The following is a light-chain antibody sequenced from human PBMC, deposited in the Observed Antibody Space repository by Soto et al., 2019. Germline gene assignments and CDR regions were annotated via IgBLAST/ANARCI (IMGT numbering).Light chain of an antibody. CDR2: KAS. V-gene: IGKV1-5*03. CDR3: QPYIVYST. CDR1: QSISRW. J-gene: IGKJ4*01. Sequence: DIRMNQSPSALSASVGDTVTITSRASQSISRWLAWYQQNPGKAPKVLIYKASNLESGVPSRFSGSGSETEFTLTISSLQPDDFATYYCQPYIVYSTFGGGTKVDIK.